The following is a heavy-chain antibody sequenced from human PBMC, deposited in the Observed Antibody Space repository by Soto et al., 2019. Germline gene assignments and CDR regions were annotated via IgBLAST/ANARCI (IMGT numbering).Heavy chain of an antibody. D-gene: IGHD6-13*01. Sequence: SETLSLTCAVSGGSISTSSYYWGWIRQPPGKGLEWIGTIYYSGSTYYNPSLKSRITISVDTSKNQFSLRLSSVTATDTAVYYCARVSSPGHYNWFDPWGQGTLVTVSS. CDR2: IYYSGST. V-gene: IGHV4-39*01. CDR3: ARVSSPGHYNWFDP. J-gene: IGHJ5*02. CDR1: GGSISTSSYY.